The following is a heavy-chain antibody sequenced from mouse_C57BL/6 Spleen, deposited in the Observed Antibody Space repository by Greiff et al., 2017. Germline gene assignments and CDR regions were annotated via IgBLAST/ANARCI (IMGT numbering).Heavy chain of an antibody. CDR3: ASLITAVVAKSYYAMDY. CDR1: GYSFTGYY. D-gene: IGHD1-1*01. Sequence: DVQLQESGPELVKPGASVKISCKASGYSFTGYYMNWVKQSPEKSLEWIGEINPSTGGTTYNQKFKAKATLTVDKSSSTAYMQLKSLTSEDSAVYDCASLITAVVAKSYYAMDYWGQGTSVTVSS. V-gene: IGHV1-42*01. J-gene: IGHJ4*01. CDR2: INPSTGGT.